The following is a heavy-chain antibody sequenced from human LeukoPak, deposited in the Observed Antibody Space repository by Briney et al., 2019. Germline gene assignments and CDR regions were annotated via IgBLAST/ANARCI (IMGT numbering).Heavy chain of an antibody. CDR1: GFTFSSYA. CDR3: ASQGGLLWFGELSGGMDV. Sequence: GGSLRLSYAASGFTFSSYAMNWVRQAPGKGLEWVAFISYDGSNKYYADSVKGRFTISRDNSKNTLYLQMNSLRAEDTAVYYCASQGGLLWFGELSGGMDVWGQGTTVTVSS. D-gene: IGHD3-10*01. J-gene: IGHJ6*02. CDR2: ISYDGSNK. V-gene: IGHV3-30-3*01.